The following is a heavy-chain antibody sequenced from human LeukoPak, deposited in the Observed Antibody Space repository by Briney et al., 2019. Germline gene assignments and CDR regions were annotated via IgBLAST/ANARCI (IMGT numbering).Heavy chain of an antibody. CDR1: GFTFSSYG. Sequence: PGGSLRLSCAASGFTFSSYGMHWVRQAPGKGLEWVEVIWYDGSHKYYAASVKGRFTISRDNSKNTLYLQMNSLRAEDTAVYYCAKVGTTHYYMDVWGKGTTVTVSS. CDR2: IWYDGSHK. J-gene: IGHJ6*03. D-gene: IGHD2/OR15-2a*01. V-gene: IGHV3-33*06. CDR3: AKVGTTHYYMDV.